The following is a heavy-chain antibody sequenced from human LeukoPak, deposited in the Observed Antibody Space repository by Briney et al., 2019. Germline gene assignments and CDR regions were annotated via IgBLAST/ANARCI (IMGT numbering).Heavy chain of an antibody. D-gene: IGHD6-19*01. CDR3: ARAFSSGWYPYSIGGLWFDY. J-gene: IGHJ4*02. V-gene: IGHV4-59*01. Sequence: SETLSLTCTVSGGSISSYYWSWIRQPPRKGLEWIGYIYYTGSTNYNPSLKSRVTISVDTSKNQFSLKLSSVTAADTAVYYCARAFSSGWYPYSIGGLWFDYWGQGTLVTVSS. CDR1: GGSISSYY. CDR2: IYYTGST.